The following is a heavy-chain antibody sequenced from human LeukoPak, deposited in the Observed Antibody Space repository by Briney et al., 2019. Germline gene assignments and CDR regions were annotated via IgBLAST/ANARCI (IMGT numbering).Heavy chain of an antibody. D-gene: IGHD1-26*01. J-gene: IGHJ6*02. CDR2: IIPILGIA. Sequence: GSSVTVSCKASGGTFSSYAISWVRQAPGQGLEWMGRIIPILGIANYAQKFQGRVTITADKSTSTAYMELSSLRSEVTAVYYCARARAGAAPRGPGDYYYYGMDVWGQGTTVTVSS. CDR3: ARARAGAAPRGPGDYYYYGMDV. CDR1: GGTFSSYA. V-gene: IGHV1-69*04.